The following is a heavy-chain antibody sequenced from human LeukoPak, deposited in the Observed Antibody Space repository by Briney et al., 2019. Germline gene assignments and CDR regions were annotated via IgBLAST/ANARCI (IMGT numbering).Heavy chain of an antibody. Sequence: PSETLSLTCTVSGGSISSSGYYWSWIRQHPGKGLEWIGYIYYSGSTYYNPSLKSRVTISVDTSKNQFSLKLSSVTAADTAVYYCARGVGYCSSTSCPYGMTSGAKGPRSPSP. CDR1: GGSISSSGYY. V-gene: IGHV4-31*03. J-gene: IGHJ6*02. D-gene: IGHD2-2*01. CDR3: ARGVGYCSSTSCPYGMTS. CDR2: IYYSGST.